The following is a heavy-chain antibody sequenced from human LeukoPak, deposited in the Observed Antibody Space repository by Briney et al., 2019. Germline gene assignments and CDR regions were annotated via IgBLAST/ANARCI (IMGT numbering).Heavy chain of an antibody. CDR3: ATAAGADFFDY. V-gene: IGHV3-23*01. CDR2: ISGSGGTT. CDR1: GFSFRSYA. Sequence: PGGSLRLSCAASGFSFRSYAMSWVRQAPGMGLEWVSVISGSGGTTDYADSVKGRFTISRDNSKNTLYLHMNSLRAEDTAVYYCATAAGADFFDYWGQGTLVTVSS. J-gene: IGHJ4*02. D-gene: IGHD3-3*01.